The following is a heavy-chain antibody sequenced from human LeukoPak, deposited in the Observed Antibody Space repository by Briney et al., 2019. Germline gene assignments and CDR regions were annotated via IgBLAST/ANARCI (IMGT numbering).Heavy chain of an antibody. Sequence: GGSLRLSCAASGFTFSSYAMSWVRQAPGKGLEWVSAISGSGGSTYYADSVKGRFTISRDNSKNTLYLQMNSLRAEDTAVYYCAKARLGQQLVPFDFDYWGQGTLVTVSS. CDR1: GFTFSSYA. J-gene: IGHJ4*02. CDR2: ISGSGGST. CDR3: AKARLGQQLVPFDFDY. D-gene: IGHD6-13*01. V-gene: IGHV3-23*01.